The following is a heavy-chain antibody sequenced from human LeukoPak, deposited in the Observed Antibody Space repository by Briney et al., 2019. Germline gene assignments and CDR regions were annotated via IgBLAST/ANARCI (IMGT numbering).Heavy chain of an antibody. V-gene: IGHV4-61*02. D-gene: IGHD6-13*01. Sequence: PSETLSLTCTVSGGSISSGSYYWSWIRQPAGKGLEWIGRIYTSGSTNYNPSLKSRVTISVDTSKNQFSLKLSSVTAADTAVYYCARVEYSSSWYNYYYYMDVWGKGTTVTVSS. CDR3: ARVEYSSSWYNYYYYMDV. CDR2: IYTSGST. CDR1: GGSISSGSYY. J-gene: IGHJ6*03.